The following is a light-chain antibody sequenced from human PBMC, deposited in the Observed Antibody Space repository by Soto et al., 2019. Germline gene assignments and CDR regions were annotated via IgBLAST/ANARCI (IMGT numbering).Light chain of an antibody. J-gene: IGLJ7*01. CDR2: LNSDGSH. V-gene: IGLV4-69*01. CDR3: QTWGTGIPV. CDR1: SGHSSYG. Sequence: QSVLTQSPSASASLGASVKLTCTLSSGHSSYGIAWHQQQPEKGPRYLMKLNSDGSHSKGDGIPGRFSGSSSGAERYLTISSLQSEDEADYYCQTWGTGIPVFGGGTQLTVL.